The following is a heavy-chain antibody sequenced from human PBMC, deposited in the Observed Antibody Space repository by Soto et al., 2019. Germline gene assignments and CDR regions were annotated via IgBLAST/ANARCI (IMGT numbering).Heavy chain of an antibody. V-gene: IGHV3-15*07. Sequence: KGLEWVGRIKSKTDGGTTDYAAPVKGRFTISRDDSKNTLYLQMNSLKTEDTAVYYCTTDGVDTGMQENYYGMEVWGNRTTVIVSS. CDR3: TTDGVDTGMQENYYGMEV. CDR2: IKSKTDGGTT. D-gene: IGHD5-18*01. J-gene: IGHJ6*04.